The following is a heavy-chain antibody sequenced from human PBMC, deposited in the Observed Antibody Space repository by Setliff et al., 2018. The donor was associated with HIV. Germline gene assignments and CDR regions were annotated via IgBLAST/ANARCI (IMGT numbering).Heavy chain of an antibody. CDR3: ARGVGPYRPEDY. CDR2: INHSGST. Sequence: NPSETLSLTCAVYGGSFSGYYWSWIRQPPGKGLEWIGEINHSGSTNYNPSLKSRVTISVDTSKNQFSLKLSSVTAADTAVYYCARGVGPYRPEDYWGQGTLVTVSS. V-gene: IGHV4-34*01. CDR1: GGSFSGYY. J-gene: IGHJ4*02. D-gene: IGHD3-16*01.